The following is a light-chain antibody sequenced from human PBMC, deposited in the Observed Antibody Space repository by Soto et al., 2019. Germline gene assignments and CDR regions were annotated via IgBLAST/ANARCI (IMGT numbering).Light chain of an antibody. CDR1: SSNIGSNY. CDR3: ATREGSLRAHVV. CDR2: RDS. Sequence: LAQPPSASGTPGQRVTISCSGSSSNIGSNYVYWYQQLPGTAPKVLIYRDSQRPSGVPDRFSGSKSGTSASLAISGLLSEDEAEYYCATREGSLRAHVVFGGGTKVTVL. J-gene: IGLJ2*01. V-gene: IGLV1-47*01.